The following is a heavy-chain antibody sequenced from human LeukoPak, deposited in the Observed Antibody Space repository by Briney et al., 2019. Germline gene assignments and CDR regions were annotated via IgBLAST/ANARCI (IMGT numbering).Heavy chain of an antibody. CDR1: GGSFNDYY. Sequence: SETLSLTCSLYGGSFNDYYRSWIRQPPGKGLEWIGEINHSGGTNDNPSLWSRLTISIDTSKPQFSLQVPSVTAADTGVYFCARVSEIMISFGGVISHFDNWGQGALVTVSS. D-gene: IGHD3-16*02. J-gene: IGHJ4*02. V-gene: IGHV4-34*01. CDR3: ARVSEIMISFGGVISHFDN. CDR2: INHSGGT.